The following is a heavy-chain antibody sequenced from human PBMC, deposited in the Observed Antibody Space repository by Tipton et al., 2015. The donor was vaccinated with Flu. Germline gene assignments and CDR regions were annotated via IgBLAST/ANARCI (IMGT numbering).Heavy chain of an antibody. J-gene: IGHJ4*02. CDR3: GRGGAREVAGGGFAY. V-gene: IGHV1-2*02. Sequence: LVQSGTEVKRPGASVKVSCKALGYRFIDYYIHWVRQAPGQGLEWVGWVNPNGDVTKSAQTFQGRVSLTKDTSLNTVYMELRSLRPDAAAVSFGGRGGAREVAGGGFAYGGRGTRLIVSS. CDR1: GYRFIDYY. D-gene: IGHD5-12*01. CDR2: VNPNGDVT.